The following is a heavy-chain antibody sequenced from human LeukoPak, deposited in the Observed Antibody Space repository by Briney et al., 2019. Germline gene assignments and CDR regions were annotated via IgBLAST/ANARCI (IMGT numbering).Heavy chain of an antibody. CDR2: IYSGGDT. CDR1: GFTVSSKF. Sequence: AGGSLRLSCAASGFTVSSKFMSWVRQAPGRGLEWVSVIYSGGDTYYADSVKGRFTISRDNSKNTLYLQMNSLRAGDTAVYYCARGRSGDSCFEYWGQGTLVTVSS. D-gene: IGHD6-13*01. V-gene: IGHV3-53*01. J-gene: IGHJ4*02. CDR3: ARGRSGDSCFEY.